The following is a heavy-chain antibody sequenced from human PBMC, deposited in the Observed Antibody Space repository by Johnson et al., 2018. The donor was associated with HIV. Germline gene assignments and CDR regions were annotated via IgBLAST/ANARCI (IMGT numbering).Heavy chain of an antibody. J-gene: IGHJ3*02. CDR1: GFTFSTYG. Sequence: QVQLVESGGGVVQPGRSLRLSCAASGFTFSTYGMHWVRQAPGKGLEWVAVMGYDGSNKYYADSVKGRFTISRDNSKNTLYLQMNSLRAEDTAMYYCSRSSTVVTPHDIWGQGTMVTVSS. CDR2: MGYDGSNK. V-gene: IGHV3-33*01. CDR3: SRSSTVVTPHDI. D-gene: IGHD4-23*01.